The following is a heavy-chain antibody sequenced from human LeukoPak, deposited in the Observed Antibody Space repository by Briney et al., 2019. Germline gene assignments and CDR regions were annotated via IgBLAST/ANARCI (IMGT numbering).Heavy chain of an antibody. CDR1: GFTFSDYY. Sequence: GGSLRLSCAASGFTFSDYYMTWIRQAPGQGLEWISYVSGSDENKYYAGSVRGRFAISRDNAEKSLFLQMSNVRAEDTAVYYCARAGLGGHYIDYWGQGTLVTDSS. D-gene: IGHD2-15*01. CDR2: VSGSDENK. J-gene: IGHJ4*02. V-gene: IGHV3-11*01. CDR3: ARAGLGGHYIDY.